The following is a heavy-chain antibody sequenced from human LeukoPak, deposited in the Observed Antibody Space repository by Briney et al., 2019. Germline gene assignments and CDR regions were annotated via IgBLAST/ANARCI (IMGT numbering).Heavy chain of an antibody. Sequence: GGSLRLSCAASGFTVSSNYMSWVRQAPGKGLEWVSVIYSGGSTYYADSVKGRFTISRDNSKNTLYLQMNSLRAEDTAVYYCARESRLRWSQHSDAFDIWGQGTMVTVSS. V-gene: IGHV3-66*01. CDR1: GFTVSSNY. CDR2: IYSGGST. CDR3: ARESRLRWSQHSDAFDI. J-gene: IGHJ3*02. D-gene: IGHD4-17*01.